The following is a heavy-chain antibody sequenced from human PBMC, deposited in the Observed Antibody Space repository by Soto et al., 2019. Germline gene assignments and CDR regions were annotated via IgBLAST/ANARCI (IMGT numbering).Heavy chain of an antibody. J-gene: IGHJ1*01. V-gene: IGHV4-34*01. Sequence: PSETLSLTCAVYGGSFSGYYWSWIRQPPGKGLEWIGEINHSGSTNYNPSLKSRVTISVDTSKNQFSLKLSSVTAADTAVYYCARGPRITIFGVVIIGHFQHWGQGTLVTVSS. CDR3: ARGPRITIFGVVIIGHFQH. D-gene: IGHD3-3*01. CDR2: INHSGST. CDR1: GGSFSGYY.